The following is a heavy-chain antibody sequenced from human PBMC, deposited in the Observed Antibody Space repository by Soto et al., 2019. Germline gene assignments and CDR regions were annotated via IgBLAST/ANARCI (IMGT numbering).Heavy chain of an antibody. J-gene: IGHJ5*02. CDR1: GGTFSSYA. CDR3: ARAREALRYFDWLNWFDP. D-gene: IGHD3-9*01. CDR2: IIPIFGTA. Sequence: QVQLVQSGAEVKKPGSSVKVSCKASGGTFSSYAISWVRQAPGQGLEWMGGIIPIFGTANYAQKFQGRVTMTADESTSTAYMELSSLRSEDTAVYYCARAREALRYFDWLNWFDPWGQGTLVTVSS. V-gene: IGHV1-69*12.